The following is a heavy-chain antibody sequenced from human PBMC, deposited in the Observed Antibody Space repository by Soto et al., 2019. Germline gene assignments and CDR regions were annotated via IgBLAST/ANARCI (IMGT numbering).Heavy chain of an antibody. J-gene: IGHJ6*02. Sequence: EVQLVDSGGGLVQPGGSLRLSCAASGFTFTYYWMHWVRQAPGKGLVWVSRINGDGSRTSYADSVKGRFTMSRDNAKNTLYLQMNSLRAEDTAVYYCVTGDDSREVYHYYGMDVWGQGTTVTVSS. CDR3: VTGDDSREVYHYYGMDV. D-gene: IGHD7-27*01. CDR2: INGDGSRT. CDR1: GFTFTYYW. V-gene: IGHV3-74*01.